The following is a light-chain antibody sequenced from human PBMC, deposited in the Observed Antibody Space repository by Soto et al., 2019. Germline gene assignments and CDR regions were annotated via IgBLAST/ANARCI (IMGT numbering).Light chain of an antibody. CDR3: CSYAGSYTWV. CDR2: AVN. V-gene: IGLV2-11*01. J-gene: IGLJ3*02. CDR1: SSDVGDYNY. Sequence: QSALTQPRSVSGSPGQSVTISCTGTSSDVGDYNYVSWYQQHPGKAPKLLIYAVNMRPSGVPARFSGSKSGNTASLTISGLQAEDEADYPCCSYAGSYTWVFGGGTKLTVL.